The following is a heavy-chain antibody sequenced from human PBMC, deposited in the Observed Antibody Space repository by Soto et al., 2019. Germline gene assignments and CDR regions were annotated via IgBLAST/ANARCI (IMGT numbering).Heavy chain of an antibody. CDR2: IYYSGST. CDR1: GGSVSSGSYY. D-gene: IGHD4-4*01. Sequence: PSETLSLTCTVSGGSVSSGSYYWSWIRQPPGKGLEWIGYIYYSGSTNYNPSLKSRVTISVDTSKNQFSLKLSSVTAADTAVYYCAREGPDSNHDYYFAYWGQGTLVTVSS. V-gene: IGHV4-61*01. CDR3: AREGPDSNHDYYFAY. J-gene: IGHJ4*02.